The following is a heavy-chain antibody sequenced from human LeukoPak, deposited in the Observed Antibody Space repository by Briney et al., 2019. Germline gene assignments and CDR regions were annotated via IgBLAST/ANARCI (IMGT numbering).Heavy chain of an antibody. J-gene: IGHJ4*02. Sequence: SETLSLTCTVSGGSISSSSYYWGWIRQPPGKGLEWIGSIYYSGSTYYNPSLKSRVTISVDTSKNQFSLKLSSVTAADTAVYYCARSPPESSSTYSSSWSFDYWGQGTLVTVSS. CDR1: GGSISSSSYY. D-gene: IGHD6-13*01. CDR2: IYYSGST. CDR3: ARSPPESSSTYSSSWSFDY. V-gene: IGHV4-39*01.